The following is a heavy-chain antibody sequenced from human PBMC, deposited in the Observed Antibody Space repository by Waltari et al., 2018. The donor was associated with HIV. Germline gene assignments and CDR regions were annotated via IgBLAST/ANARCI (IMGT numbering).Heavy chain of an antibody. CDR3: AKDDSTGSSGYYPFHY. D-gene: IGHD3-22*01. CDR2: ISGSGGGT. J-gene: IGHJ4*02. V-gene: IGHV3-23*04. Sequence: EVQLVESGGGLVQPGGSLRLSCAASGFTFTNYAMNWVRPAPGKGLVVVSAISGSGGGTYYAGSGKGRFTISRDNSKNTLYLQMNSLRAEDTAVYYCAKDDSTGSSGYYPFHYWGQGTLITVSS. CDR1: GFTFTNYA.